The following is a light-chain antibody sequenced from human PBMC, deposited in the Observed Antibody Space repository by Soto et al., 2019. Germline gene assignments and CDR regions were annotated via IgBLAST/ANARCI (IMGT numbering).Light chain of an antibody. Sequence: IQWTQYPSSLSASLGDRFTVTCLASQGISNYLAWFQQKPGKAPKLLIYDVSTLQTGVPLRFSGSGSGTDFTLTISFLQPEDFATYYCQDVNSYPRTFGPGAKVDI. CDR3: QDVNSYPRT. J-gene: IGKJ3*01. V-gene: IGKV1-9*01. CDR1: QGISNY. CDR2: DVS.